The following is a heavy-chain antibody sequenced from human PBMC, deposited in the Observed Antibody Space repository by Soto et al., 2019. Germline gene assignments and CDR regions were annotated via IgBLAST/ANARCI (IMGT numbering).Heavy chain of an antibody. Sequence: TGGSLRLSCAASGFTLSNAWMSWVRQAPGKGLEWVGRIKSKTDGGTTDYAAPVKGRFTISRDDSKNTLYLQMNSLKTEDTAVYYCTTRDYGDVFDYWGQGTLVTVSS. V-gene: IGHV3-15*01. J-gene: IGHJ4*02. CDR1: GFTLSNAW. CDR2: IKSKTDGGTT. D-gene: IGHD4-17*01. CDR3: TTRDYGDVFDY.